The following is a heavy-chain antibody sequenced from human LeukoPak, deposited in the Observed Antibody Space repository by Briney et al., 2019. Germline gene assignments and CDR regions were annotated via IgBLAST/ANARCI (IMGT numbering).Heavy chain of an antibody. CDR3: ARVDWNYPFDY. CDR2: ISSSGSTI. D-gene: IGHD1-7*01. CDR1: GLTFSDYY. J-gene: IGHJ4*02. V-gene: IGHV3-11*01. Sequence: GGSLRLSCAASGLTFSDYYMSWIRQAPGKGLEWVSYISSSGSTIYYADSVKGRFTISRDNAKNSLYLQMNSLRAEDTAVYYCARVDWNYPFDYWGQGTLVTVSS.